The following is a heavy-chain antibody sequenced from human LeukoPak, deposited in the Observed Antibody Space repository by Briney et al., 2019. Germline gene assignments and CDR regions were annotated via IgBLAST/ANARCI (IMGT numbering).Heavy chain of an antibody. J-gene: IGHJ6*02. Sequence: PSETLSLTCTVAGGSISSYYWSWIRQPAGKGLEWIGRIYTSGSTNYNPSLKSRVTMSVDTSNNQFSLKLSSVTAADTAVYYCARDLDYSMDYYYGMDVWRQGTTVTVSS. CDR1: GGSISSYY. D-gene: IGHD4-11*01. V-gene: IGHV4-4*07. CDR3: ARDLDYSMDYYYGMDV. CDR2: IYTSGST.